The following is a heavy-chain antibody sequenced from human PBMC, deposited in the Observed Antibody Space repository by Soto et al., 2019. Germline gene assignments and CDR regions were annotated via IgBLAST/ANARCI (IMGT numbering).Heavy chain of an antibody. D-gene: IGHD2-21*01. V-gene: IGHV3-23*01. CDR1: GFTFSAYV. CDR2: ISGGGDST. J-gene: IGHJ4*02. Sequence: PGGSLRLSCAASGFTFSAYVMSWVRQAPGQGLEWVSAISGGGDSTYYADSVKGRFTISRDNSKNTVFLQLNTLRAEDTAIYYCATRPPQHSVICPLDYWGQGTLVTVSS. CDR3: ATRPPQHSVICPLDY.